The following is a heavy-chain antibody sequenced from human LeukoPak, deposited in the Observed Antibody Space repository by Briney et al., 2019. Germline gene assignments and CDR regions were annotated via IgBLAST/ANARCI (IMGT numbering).Heavy chain of an antibody. CDR2: INWNSVDI. V-gene: IGHV3-9*01. Sequence: PGGSLRLSCVASGFTFHDYAMHWVRQGPGKGLEWVSGINWNSVDIGYADSVQGRFTISRDNAKKSLYLQMNSLRVEDTALYYCVKKGGERLGNFDYWGLGTLVTVSS. D-gene: IGHD7-27*01. CDR1: GFTFHDYA. J-gene: IGHJ4*02. CDR3: VKKGGERLGNFDY.